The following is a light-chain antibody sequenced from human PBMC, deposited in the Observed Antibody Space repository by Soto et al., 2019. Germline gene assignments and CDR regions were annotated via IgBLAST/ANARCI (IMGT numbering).Light chain of an antibody. Sequence: DVVLTQSPLSLPVTLGQPASISCRSSQSFVHSDGNTYLHWFQQRPGQSPRHLIYRVSTRDSGVPDRFSGGGSGTDFTLKISRVEAEDVGVYYCMEGTYWPKTFGQGTKLEIK. CDR3: MEGTYWPKT. V-gene: IGKV2-30*02. J-gene: IGKJ2*01. CDR2: RVS. CDR1: QSFVHSDGNTY.